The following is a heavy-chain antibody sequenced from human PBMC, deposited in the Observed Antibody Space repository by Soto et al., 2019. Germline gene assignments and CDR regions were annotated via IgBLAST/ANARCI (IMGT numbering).Heavy chain of an antibody. CDR3: ARGWSMDAFDI. Sequence: QVQLQESGPGLVKPSETLSLTCTVSGGSISSYYWSWIRQPPGKGLEWIGYIYYSGSTNYNPSLKSRVTISVDTSKNQFSLKLSSVTAADTAVYYCARGWSMDAFDIWGQGTMVPVSS. CDR2: IYYSGST. J-gene: IGHJ3*02. CDR1: GGSISSYY. V-gene: IGHV4-59*01.